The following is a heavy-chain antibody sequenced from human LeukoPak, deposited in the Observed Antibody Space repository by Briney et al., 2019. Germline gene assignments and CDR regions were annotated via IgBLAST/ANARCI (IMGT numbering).Heavy chain of an antibody. Sequence: SETLSLTCTVSGGSISSYYWSWIRQPPGKGLEWIGYIYNSGSTNYNPSLKSRVTISVDTSKNQFSLKLSSVTAADTAVYYCARHATIRDFDYWGQGTLVTVSS. CDR3: ARHATIRDFDY. CDR1: GGSISSYY. CDR2: IYNSGST. V-gene: IGHV4-59*08. J-gene: IGHJ4*02. D-gene: IGHD5-12*01.